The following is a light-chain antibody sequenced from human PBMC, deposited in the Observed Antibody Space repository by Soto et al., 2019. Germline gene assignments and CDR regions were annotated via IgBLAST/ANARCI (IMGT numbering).Light chain of an antibody. Sequence: QSALTQPPSASGSPGQSVTISCTGTTSDVGAYNSVSWYQQHPGRAPKLLIYEVTKRPSGVPDRFSGSKSGNTASLTVSGLQAEDEADYYCNSYAGSNNLVFGGGTKLTVL. CDR1: TSDVGAYNS. V-gene: IGLV2-8*01. CDR2: EVT. J-gene: IGLJ2*01. CDR3: NSYAGSNNLV.